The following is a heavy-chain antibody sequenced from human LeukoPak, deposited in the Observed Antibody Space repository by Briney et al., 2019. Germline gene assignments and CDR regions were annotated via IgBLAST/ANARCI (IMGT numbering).Heavy chain of an antibody. CDR3: ARARSGYDGTRFDY. J-gene: IGHJ4*02. CDR2: IYYSGST. D-gene: IGHD5-12*01. V-gene: IGHV4-61*05. Sequence: ASETLSLTCTVSGGSISSSSYYWGWIRQPPGKGLEWIGYIYYSGSTNYNPSLKSRVTISVDTSKNQFSLKLSSVTAADTAVYYCARARSGYDGTRFDYWGQGTLVTVSS. CDR1: GGSISSSSYY.